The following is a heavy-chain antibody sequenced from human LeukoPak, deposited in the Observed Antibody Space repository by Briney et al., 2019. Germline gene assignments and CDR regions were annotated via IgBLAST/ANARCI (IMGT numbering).Heavy chain of an antibody. Sequence: PGGSLRLSCAASGFTFSSYSMNWVRQAPGKGLEWVSSISSSSSYIYYADSVKGRFTISRDNAKNSLYVQMNSLRPEDTAVYYCSRDRLGGLDYWGQGTLVTVSS. V-gene: IGHV3-21*01. CDR2: ISSSSSYI. D-gene: IGHD5-12*01. CDR1: GFTFSSYS. J-gene: IGHJ4*02. CDR3: SRDRLGGLDY.